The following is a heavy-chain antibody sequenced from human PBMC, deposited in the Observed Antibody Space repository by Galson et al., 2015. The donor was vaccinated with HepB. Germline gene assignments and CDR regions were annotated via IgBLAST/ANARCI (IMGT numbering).Heavy chain of an antibody. J-gene: IGHJ4*02. Sequence: SVKVSCKASGYTFTGYYVHWVRQAPGQGLEWMGRVNPNRGGTDFKQKFQGRVTMTRVTSIRTVYMDLNSLRSDDTAVYYCARGDFSSGWFFDFWGQGTLVTVSS. D-gene: IGHD6-19*01. CDR3: ARGDFSSGWFFDF. CDR1: GYTFTGYY. CDR2: VNPNRGGT. V-gene: IGHV1-2*06.